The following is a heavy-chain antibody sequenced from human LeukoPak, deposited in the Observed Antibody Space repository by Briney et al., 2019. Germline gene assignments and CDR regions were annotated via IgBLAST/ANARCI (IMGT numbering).Heavy chain of an antibody. CDR3: ARDYSNDPYAFDI. V-gene: IGHV4-30-2*01. CDR2: IYHSGST. D-gene: IGHD4-11*01. Sequence: PSQTLSLTCTVSGGSISSGGYYWSWIRQPPGKGLEWIGYIYHSGSTYYNPSLKSRVTISVDRSKNQFSLKLSSVTAADTAVYYCARDYSNDPYAFDIWGQGTMVTVSS. J-gene: IGHJ3*02. CDR1: GGSISSGGYY.